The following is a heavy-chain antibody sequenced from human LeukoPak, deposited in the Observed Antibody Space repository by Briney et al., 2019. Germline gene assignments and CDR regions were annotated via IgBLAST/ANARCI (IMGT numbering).Heavy chain of an antibody. J-gene: IGHJ5*02. D-gene: IGHD6-19*01. CDR1: GGSISSYY. Sequence: PSETLSLTCTVSGGSISSYYWSWIRQPPGKGLEWIGYIYYSGSTNYNPSLKSRVTISVDTSKNQFSLKLSSVTAADTAVYYCARDQGSGFGREIRDWFDPWGQGTLVTVSS. CDR2: IYYSGST. CDR3: ARDQGSGFGREIRDWFDP. V-gene: IGHV4-59*01.